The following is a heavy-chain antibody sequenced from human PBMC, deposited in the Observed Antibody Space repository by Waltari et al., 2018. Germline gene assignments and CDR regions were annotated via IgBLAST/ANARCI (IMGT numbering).Heavy chain of an antibody. CDR3: ARRVSTGWQYNYFDY. CDR1: GYSISSGYY. Sequence: QAQLQESGPGLVKPSETLSLTCAVSGYSISSGYYWSWIRQPPGAGPEWLGRMPHRGTTYYNPSLKSRVTISVDTSKNQFSLKLSSVTAADTAVYYCARRVSTGWQYNYFDYWGQGTPVTVSS. D-gene: IGHD6-25*01. CDR2: MPHRGTT. V-gene: IGHV4-38-2*01. J-gene: IGHJ4*02.